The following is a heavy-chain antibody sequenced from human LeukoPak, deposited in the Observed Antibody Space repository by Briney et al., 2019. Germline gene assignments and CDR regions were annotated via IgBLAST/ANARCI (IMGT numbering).Heavy chain of an antibody. D-gene: IGHD3-22*01. Sequence: ASVKVSCKASGGTFSSYAISWVRQAPGQGLGWMGRIIPILGIANYAQKFQGRVTITADKSTSTAYMELSSLRSEDTAVYYCARGPLNYYDSSGYYYWGQGTLVTVSS. CDR2: IIPILGIA. CDR1: GGTFSSYA. V-gene: IGHV1-69*04. CDR3: ARGPLNYYDSSGYYY. J-gene: IGHJ4*02.